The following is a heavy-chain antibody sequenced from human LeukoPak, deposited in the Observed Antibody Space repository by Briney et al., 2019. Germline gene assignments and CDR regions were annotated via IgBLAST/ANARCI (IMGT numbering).Heavy chain of an antibody. V-gene: IGHV3-23*01. J-gene: IGHJ4*02. D-gene: IGHD6-13*01. Sequence: GGSLRLSCAASGFTFSSYAMHWVRQAPGKGLEWVSTITSGENTYYADSVKGRFTISRDNSKNTLYLQMNSLRAEDTAVYYCAKRLSSSSTWYYFDYWGQGTLVTVSS. CDR1: GFTFSSYA. CDR3: AKRLSSSSTWYYFDY. CDR2: ITSGENT.